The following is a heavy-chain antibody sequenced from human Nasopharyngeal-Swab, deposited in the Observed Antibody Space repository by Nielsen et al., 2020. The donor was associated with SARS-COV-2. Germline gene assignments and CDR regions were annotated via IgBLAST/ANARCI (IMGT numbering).Heavy chain of an antibody. V-gene: IGHV3-23*01. D-gene: IGHD3-22*01. CDR1: GGSISSSN. CDR3: AKMYYYDSSGYSFDY. CDR2: ISGSGGST. J-gene: IGHJ4*02. Sequence: ETLSLTCAVSGGSISSSNWWSWVRQAPGKGLEWVSAISGSGGSTYYADSVKGRFTISRDNPKNTLYLQMNSLRAEDTAVYYCAKMYYYDSSGYSFDYWGQGTLVTVSS.